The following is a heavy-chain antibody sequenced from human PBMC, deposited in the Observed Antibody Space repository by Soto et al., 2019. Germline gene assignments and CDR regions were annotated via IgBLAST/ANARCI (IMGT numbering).Heavy chain of an antibody. Sequence: SQTLSLTCTVSGGSISSYYWSWIRQPPGKGLEWIGYIYYSGSTNYNPSLKSRVTISVDTSKNQFSLKLSSVTAADTAVYYCARDFGGERGYYGYLGQGTLVTGSS. CDR3: ARDFGGERGYYGY. J-gene: IGHJ4*02. CDR1: GGSISSYY. CDR2: IYYSGST. V-gene: IGHV4-59*01. D-gene: IGHD3-3*01.